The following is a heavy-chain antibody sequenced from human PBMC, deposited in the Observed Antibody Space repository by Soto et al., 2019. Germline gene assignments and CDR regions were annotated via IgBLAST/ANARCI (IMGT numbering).Heavy chain of an antibody. D-gene: IGHD2-15*01. J-gene: IGHJ5*01. CDR2: ISGYNGNA. Sequence: QVQLVQSGAEVRKPGASVKVSCKASGYTFSSHGMIWVRQAPGQGLEWMGWISGYNGNAKYAQRFQDRVTMTTDTSTSTVYMDLRSLGSDDSAVYYCAREGSYGWYDCWGQGTLVTVSS. CDR1: GYTFSSHG. CDR3: AREGSYGWYDC. V-gene: IGHV1-18*01.